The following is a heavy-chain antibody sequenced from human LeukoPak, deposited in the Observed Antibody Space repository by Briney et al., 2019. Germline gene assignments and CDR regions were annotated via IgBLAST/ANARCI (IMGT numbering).Heavy chain of an antibody. CDR3: VRRGDASSGWGDHDY. Sequence: GGSLRLSCAASGLTFNRNAISWVRRAPGKGLEWVSTIGGSGDKTFYADSVKGRFTISRDNSKNMLHLQMSSLTGEDTALYYCVRRGDASSGWGDHDYWGQGALVTVSS. CDR2: IGGSGDKT. CDR1: GLTFNRNA. D-gene: IGHD6-19*01. J-gene: IGHJ4*02. V-gene: IGHV3-23*01.